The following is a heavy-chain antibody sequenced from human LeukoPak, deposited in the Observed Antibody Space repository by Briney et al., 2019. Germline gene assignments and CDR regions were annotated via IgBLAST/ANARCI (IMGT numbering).Heavy chain of an antibody. D-gene: IGHD1-14*01. V-gene: IGHV3-53*01. J-gene: IGHJ4*02. CDR1: GFTFSSYS. CDR2: LYSDGNT. CDR3: ARGVEPLAANTLAY. Sequence: GGSLRLSCAASGFTFSSYSMNWVRQAPGKGLEWISVLYSDGNTKYSDSVQGRFTISRDNSKNTLYLEMNSLSPDDTAVYYCARGVEPLAANTLAYWGQGTLVTVSS.